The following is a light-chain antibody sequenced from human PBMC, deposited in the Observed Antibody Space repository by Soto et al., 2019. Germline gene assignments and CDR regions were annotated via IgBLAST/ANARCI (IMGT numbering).Light chain of an antibody. CDR1: SSNIGSNT. J-gene: IGLJ2*01. Sequence: QSVLTQPPSASGTPGQRVTISCSGSSSNIGSNTVNWYQQLPGTAPKLLIYSNNQRPSGVPDRFSGSKSGTSASLAISGLQPEDEADYYCAAWDDSLKVVFGGGTKVTVL. CDR3: AAWDDSLKVV. V-gene: IGLV1-44*01. CDR2: SNN.